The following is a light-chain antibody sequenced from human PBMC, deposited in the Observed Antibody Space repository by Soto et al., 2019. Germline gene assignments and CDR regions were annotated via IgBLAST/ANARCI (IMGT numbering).Light chain of an antibody. Sequence: QSVLTQPASVSGSPGQSITISCTGTSSDVGGYNYVSWYQQYPGKAPKLVISDVSNRPTGASNRFSGSKSGNTASLTISGLQAEDEAEYFCSSYRDSSTLVFGGGTQLTVL. V-gene: IGLV2-14*01. CDR1: SSDVGGYNY. J-gene: IGLJ2*01. CDR3: SSYRDSSTLV. CDR2: DVS.